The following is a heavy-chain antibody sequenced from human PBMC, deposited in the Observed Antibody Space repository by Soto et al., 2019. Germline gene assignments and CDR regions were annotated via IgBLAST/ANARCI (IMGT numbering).Heavy chain of an antibody. J-gene: IGHJ6*02. CDR2: ISAYNGNT. D-gene: IGHD3-22*01. CDR3: ARDSYYYDSSGYSRLVYYYYGMDV. V-gene: IGHV1-18*01. Sequence: ASVKVSCKASGYTFTSYGISWVRQAPGQGLEWMGWISAYNGNTNYAQKLQGRVTMTTDTSTSTAYMELMSLRSDDTAVYYCARDSYYYDSSGYSRLVYYYYGMDVWGQGTTVTVSS. CDR1: GYTFTSYG.